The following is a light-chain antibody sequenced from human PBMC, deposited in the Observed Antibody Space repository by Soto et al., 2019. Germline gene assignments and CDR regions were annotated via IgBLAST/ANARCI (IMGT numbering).Light chain of an antibody. Sequence: EIVMTQSPSTLPVSPGERATVSCRASQSVRSYLEWYQQKPGQAPRLLIYDASNRATGIPARFSGSGSGTDFTLTISSLEPEDFAVYYCQQRSNWPWTFGQGTKVDIK. CDR3: QQRSNWPWT. CDR2: DAS. J-gene: IGKJ1*01. CDR1: QSVRSY. V-gene: IGKV3-11*01.